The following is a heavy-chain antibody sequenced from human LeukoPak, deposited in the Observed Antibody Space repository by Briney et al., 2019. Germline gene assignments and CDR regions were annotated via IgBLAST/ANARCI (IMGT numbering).Heavy chain of an antibody. CDR2: ISGSGSST. CDR3: AKPTAAAGKWADTYWYFDL. D-gene: IGHD6-13*01. J-gene: IGHJ2*01. Sequence: GGSLRLSCAASGFTFSSYAMSWVRQAPGKGLEWVSAISGSGSSTYYADSVKGRFTISRDNSKNTLYLQMNSLRAEDTAVYYCAKPTAAAGKWADTYWYFDLWGRGTLVTVSS. V-gene: IGHV3-23*01. CDR1: GFTFSSYA.